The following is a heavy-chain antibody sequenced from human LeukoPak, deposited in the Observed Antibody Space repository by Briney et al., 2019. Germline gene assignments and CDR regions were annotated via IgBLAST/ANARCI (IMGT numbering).Heavy chain of an antibody. Sequence: ASVKVSCKASGYVFNYYFVHWLRQAPGQGPEWLGWINPNTGGTNYAQKFQGRVTMTTDTSITTAYMELTRLTSDDTAIYYCARGDFPHNLFDPWGQGSLVTVSS. V-gene: IGHV1-2*02. D-gene: IGHD3-3*01. J-gene: IGHJ5*02. CDR3: ARGDFPHNLFDP. CDR2: INPNTGGT. CDR1: GYVFNYYF.